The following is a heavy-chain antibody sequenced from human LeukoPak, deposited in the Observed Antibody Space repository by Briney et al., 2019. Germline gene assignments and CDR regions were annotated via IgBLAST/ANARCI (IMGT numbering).Heavy chain of an antibody. CDR3: TTPAAGPRAEYSQY. Sequence: GGSLRLSCAVSGFTFSSYGMHWVRQAPGKGLEWVAVISNNGNNKYYADSVKGRFTISRDNSKNTLYLQMNSLAVEDTAVYYCTTPAAGPRAEYSQYWGQGTLVTVSS. CDR1: GFTFSSYG. D-gene: IGHD6-13*01. CDR2: ISNNGNNK. J-gene: IGHJ1*01. V-gene: IGHV3-30*03.